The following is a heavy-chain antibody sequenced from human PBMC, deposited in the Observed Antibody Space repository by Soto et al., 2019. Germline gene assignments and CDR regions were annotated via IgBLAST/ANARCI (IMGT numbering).Heavy chain of an antibody. J-gene: IGHJ4*02. V-gene: IGHV1-69*01. CDR2: INPFYDTT. CDR3: ARDVARSGRYFDH. CDR1: GSSDRKYA. Sequence: QVHLVQSGAEVKKPGSSVKVSCRTSGSSDRKYAIGWVRQAPGQGLEWMGLINPFYDTTNYAQKFQGRVTITADQSTGTSYLEVSSLRSEDTAVDYCARDVARSGRYFDHWGQGTLVTVSS. D-gene: IGHD1-26*01.